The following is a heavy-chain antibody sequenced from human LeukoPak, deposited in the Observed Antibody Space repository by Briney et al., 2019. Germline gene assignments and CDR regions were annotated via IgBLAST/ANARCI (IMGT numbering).Heavy chain of an antibody. J-gene: IGHJ5*02. Sequence: GGSLRLSCAASGFTVSSNYMSWVRQAPWKGLEWVSVIYSGGSTYYADSVKGRFTISRDNSKNTLYLQMNSLRAEDTAVYYCARDLLGWFDPWGQGTLVTVSS. D-gene: IGHD2-15*01. CDR3: ARDLLGWFDP. CDR1: GFTVSSNY. V-gene: IGHV3-53*01. CDR2: IYSGGST.